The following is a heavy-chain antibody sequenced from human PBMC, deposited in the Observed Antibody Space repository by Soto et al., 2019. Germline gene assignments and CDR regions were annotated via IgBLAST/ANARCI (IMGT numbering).Heavy chain of an antibody. CDR1: GGTFSSYA. D-gene: IGHD6-13*01. CDR3: ARVRVEQQLVGGWFDP. Sequence: GASVKVSCKASGGTFSSYAISWVRQAPGQGLEWMGGIIPIFGTANYAQKFQGRVTITADESTSTAYMELSSLRSEDTAVYYCARVRVEQQLVGGWFDPWGQGTLVTVSS. J-gene: IGHJ5*02. CDR2: IIPIFGTA. V-gene: IGHV1-69*13.